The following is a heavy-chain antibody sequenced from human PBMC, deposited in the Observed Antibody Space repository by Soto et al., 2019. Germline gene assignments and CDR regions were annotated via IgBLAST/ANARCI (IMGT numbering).Heavy chain of an antibody. V-gene: IGHV3-66*01. CDR3: ATSSAIYYFGN. CDR2: IQSGGPT. Sequence: PGGSLRLSCAASGFTVSSKYMSWVRQAPGKGLEWVSLIQSGGPTYYADSVKGRFTISRDNSKNTLYLQMNSLRDEDTAVYYCATSSAIYYFGNWGQGTLVTVSS. CDR1: GFTVSSKY. J-gene: IGHJ4*02.